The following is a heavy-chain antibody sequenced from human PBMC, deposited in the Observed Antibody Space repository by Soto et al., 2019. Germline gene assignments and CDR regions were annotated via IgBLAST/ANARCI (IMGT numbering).Heavy chain of an antibody. V-gene: IGHV3-30*18. D-gene: IGHD5-12*01. CDR3: AKDGYNLAHLEYFQH. CDR2: ISYDGSNK. CDR1: GFTFSSYG. Sequence: ESGGGVVQPGRSLRLSCAASGFTFSSYGMHWVRQAPGKGLEWVAVISYDGSNKYYADSVKGRFTISRDNSKNTLYLQMNSLRAEDTAVYYCAKDGYNLAHLEYFQHWGQGTLVTVSS. J-gene: IGHJ1*01.